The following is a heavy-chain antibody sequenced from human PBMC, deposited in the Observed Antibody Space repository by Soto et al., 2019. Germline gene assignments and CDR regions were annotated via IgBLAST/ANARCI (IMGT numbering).Heavy chain of an antibody. V-gene: IGHV1-2*02. Sequence: ASVKVSCKASGYTFTSYGISLVRQAPGQQFEWMGWINRKXXGXXXXXKXXGRVTMTRDTSLSTVYMPLTALTSDDTAVYYCARDLARGGGSAGFDYWGQGTLVTVSS. CDR1: GYTFTSYG. J-gene: IGHJ4*02. D-gene: IGHD1-26*01. CDR3: ARDLARGGGSAGFDY. CDR2: INRKXXGX.